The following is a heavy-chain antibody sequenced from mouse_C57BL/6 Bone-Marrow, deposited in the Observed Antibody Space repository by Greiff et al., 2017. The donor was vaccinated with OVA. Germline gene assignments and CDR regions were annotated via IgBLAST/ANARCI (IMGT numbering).Heavy chain of an antibody. CDR1: GYSFTDYN. CDR3: AFDYGSSYRYVDV. CDR2: INPNYGTT. D-gene: IGHD1-1*01. V-gene: IGHV1-39*01. Sequence: EVKLMESGPELVKPGASVKISCTASGYSFTDYNMNWVKQSNGQSLEWIGVINPNYGTTSYNQKFKGKATLTVDQSSSTAYMQLNSLTSEDSAVYYCAFDYGSSYRYVDVWGTGTTVTVSS. J-gene: IGHJ1*03.